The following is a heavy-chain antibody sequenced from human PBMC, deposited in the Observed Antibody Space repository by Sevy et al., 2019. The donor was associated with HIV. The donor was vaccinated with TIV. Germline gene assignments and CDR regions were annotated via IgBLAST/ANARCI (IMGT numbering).Heavy chain of an antibody. D-gene: IGHD5-12*01. V-gene: IGHV3-48*03. CDR3: ARVDEQRWLRLYYFDY. Sequence: GGSLRLSCAASGFTFTSYEMNWVRQAPGKGLEWLSYISNSGTTIYYSDSVKGRFTISRDNARNSLYLQMNSLRAEDTAVYYCARVDEQRWLRLYYFDYWGQGTLVTVSS. J-gene: IGHJ4*02. CDR1: GFTFTSYE. CDR2: ISNSGTTI.